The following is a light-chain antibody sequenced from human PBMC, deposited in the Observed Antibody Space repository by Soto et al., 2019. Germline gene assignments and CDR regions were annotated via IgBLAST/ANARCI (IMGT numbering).Light chain of an antibody. CDR3: SSYKRSSSLVV. Sequence: QSAPTQPASVSGSPGQSITISCTGTSSDVGGYNYVSWYQQHPGKAPKLMIYDVSNRPSGVSNRFSGSKSGNTASLTISGLQAEDEGDYYCSSYKRSSSLVVFGGGTKVTVL. CDR2: DVS. V-gene: IGLV2-14*01. J-gene: IGLJ2*01. CDR1: SSDVGGYNY.